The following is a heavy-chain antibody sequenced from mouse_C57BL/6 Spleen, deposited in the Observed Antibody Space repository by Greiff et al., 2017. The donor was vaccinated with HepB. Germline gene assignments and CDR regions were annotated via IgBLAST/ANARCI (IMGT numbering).Heavy chain of an antibody. J-gene: IGHJ4*01. CDR1: GFTFTDYY. D-gene: IGHD3-3*01. Sequence: EVKLVQSEAGLVQPGSSMKLSCTASGFTFTDYYMAWVRQVPEKGLEWVANINHDGSSTNYLDSLKSRFIFSRDKAKNILYLQMSSLTSEDAAKYYCARGDFYAMDYWGQGTSVTVSS. V-gene: IGHV5-16*01. CDR2: INHDGSST. CDR3: ARGDFYAMDY.